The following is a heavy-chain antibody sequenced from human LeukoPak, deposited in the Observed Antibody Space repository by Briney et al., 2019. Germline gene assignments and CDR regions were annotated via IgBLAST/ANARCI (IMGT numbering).Heavy chain of an antibody. J-gene: IGHJ3*02. CDR2: INSDVRST. V-gene: IGHV3-74*01. CDR1: GFTFSTYW. CDR3: TRGNSPYLDAYDI. Sequence: PGGSLRLSCAASGFTFSTYWMHWVRQAPGKGLVWVSHINSDVRSTSYADSVKGRFTISRDNARNTLYLQMNSLRAEDTAVYYCTRGNSPYLDAYDIWGQGTMVTVSS. D-gene: IGHD5-24*01.